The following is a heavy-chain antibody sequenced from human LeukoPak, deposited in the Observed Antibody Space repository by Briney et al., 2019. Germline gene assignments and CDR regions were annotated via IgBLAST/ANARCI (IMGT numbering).Heavy chain of an antibody. CDR2: ISYDGSNK. V-gene: IGHV3-30*18. CDR3: AKDPGYSSGWYTGFGDY. J-gene: IGHJ4*02. CDR1: GFTFSSYV. D-gene: IGHD6-19*01. Sequence: GGSLRLSCAASGFTFSSYVMHWVRQAPGKGLEWVAVISYDGSNKYYADSVKGRFTISRDNSKNTLYLQMNSLRAEDTAVYYCAKDPGYSSGWYTGFGDYWGQGTLVTVSS.